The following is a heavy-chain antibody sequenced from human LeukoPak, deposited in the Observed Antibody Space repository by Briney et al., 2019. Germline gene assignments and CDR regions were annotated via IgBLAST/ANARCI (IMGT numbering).Heavy chain of an antibody. Sequence: GGSLRLSCAASGFTFSSYGMHWVRQAPGKGLEWVAVIWYDGSNKYYADSVKGRFTISRDNSKNTLYLQMNSLRAEDTAVYYCARDHDFWSGSTYYYYYYMDVWGKGTTVTVSS. D-gene: IGHD3-3*01. CDR3: ARDHDFWSGSTYYYYYYMDV. J-gene: IGHJ6*03. CDR1: GFTFSSYG. CDR2: IWYDGSNK. V-gene: IGHV3-33*01.